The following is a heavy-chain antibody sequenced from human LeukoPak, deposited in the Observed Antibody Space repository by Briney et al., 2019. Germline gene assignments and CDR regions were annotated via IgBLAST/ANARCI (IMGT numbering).Heavy chain of an antibody. J-gene: IGHJ3*02. CDR3: ARVRDGYNDAYDI. Sequence: ASVKVSCKASGYTFTNYYMHWVRQAPGQGLEWMGLINPGGGNTNYAQNFQGRVTMTRDTSTSTVYMKLSSLRSEDTAIYYCARVRDGYNDAYDIWGQGTVVTVPS. D-gene: IGHD5-24*01. CDR1: GYTFTNYY. V-gene: IGHV1-46*01. CDR2: INPGGGNT.